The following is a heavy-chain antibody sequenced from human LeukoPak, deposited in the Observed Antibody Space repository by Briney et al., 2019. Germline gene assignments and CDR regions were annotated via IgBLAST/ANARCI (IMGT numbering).Heavy chain of an antibody. D-gene: IGHD3-10*01. CDR1: GGSFSGYY. CDR2: INHSGST. CDR3: ARRGTVRASDY. Sequence: SETLSLTCAVYGGSFSGYYWSWIRQPPGKGLEWIGEINHSGSTNYNPSLKSRVTISVDTSKNQFSLKVTSVTAADTAVYYCARRGTVRASDYWGQGILVTVSS. V-gene: IGHV4-34*01. J-gene: IGHJ4*02.